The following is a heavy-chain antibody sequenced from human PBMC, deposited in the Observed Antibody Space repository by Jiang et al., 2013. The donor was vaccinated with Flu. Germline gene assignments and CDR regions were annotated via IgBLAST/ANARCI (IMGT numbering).Heavy chain of an antibody. CDR2: ITSNGGST. Sequence: RLSCAASGFTFGSYAMHWVRQAPGKGLEFVSAITSNGGSTYYADSVKGRFTISRDNSKNTLYLQMDSLRAEDMAVYYCARGRGSYQVPVYYFDYWGQGTLVTVSS. D-gene: IGHD1-26*01. V-gene: IGHV3-64*02. J-gene: IGHJ4*02. CDR1: GFTFGSYA. CDR3: ARGRGSYQVPVYYFDY.